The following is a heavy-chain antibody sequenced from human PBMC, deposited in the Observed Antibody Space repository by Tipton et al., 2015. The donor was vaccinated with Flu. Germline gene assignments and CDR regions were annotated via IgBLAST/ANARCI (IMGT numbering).Heavy chain of an antibody. V-gene: IGHV4-38-2*01. J-gene: IGHJ4*02. D-gene: IGHD3-16*01. Sequence: TLSLTCAVSGYAIRSGYYWSWIRQPPGKGLEWIGSIYHSGSTYYNPSLTSRVAISEDTSKNQFSLTLSSVTAADTAVYYCTRADTDYYYVSAYFDYWGQGTLVTVSS. CDR3: TRADTDYYYVSAYFDY. CDR1: GYAIRSGYY. CDR2: IYHSGST.